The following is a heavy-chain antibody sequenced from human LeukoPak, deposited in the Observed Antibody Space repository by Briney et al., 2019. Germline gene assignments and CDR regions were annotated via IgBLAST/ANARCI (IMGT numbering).Heavy chain of an antibody. Sequence: SETLSLTCTVSSGSISSYYWSWIRQPPGKGLEWIGYIYYSGSTSYNPSLKSRVTISVDTSKKQFSLKLSSVTVADTAVYYCARGVRGSTSWNSYYNYFYLDVWGKGTTVTVSS. CDR3: ARGVRGSTSWNSYYNYFYLDV. V-gene: IGHV4-59*12. CDR1: SGSISSYY. CDR2: IYYSGST. J-gene: IGHJ6*03. D-gene: IGHD1-7*01.